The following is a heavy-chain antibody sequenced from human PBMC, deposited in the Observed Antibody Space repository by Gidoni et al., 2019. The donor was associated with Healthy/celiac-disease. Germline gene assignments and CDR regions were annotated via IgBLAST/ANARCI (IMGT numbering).Heavy chain of an antibody. Sequence: QVQLQESGPGLVKPSGTLSLTCAVSGGSISSSNWWSWVRQPPGKGLEWIGEIYHSGSTNYNPSLKSLVTISVDKSKNQFSLKLSSVTAADTAVYYCARDLYDSSGYYPRYFDYWGQGTLVTVSS. CDR3: ARDLYDSSGYYPRYFDY. CDR1: GGSISSSNW. J-gene: IGHJ4*02. V-gene: IGHV4-4*02. D-gene: IGHD3-22*01. CDR2: IYHSGST.